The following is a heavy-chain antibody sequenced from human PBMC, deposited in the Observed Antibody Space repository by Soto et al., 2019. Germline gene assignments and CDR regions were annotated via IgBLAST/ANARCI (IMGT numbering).Heavy chain of an antibody. CDR1: GYTFTSYA. J-gene: IGHJ4*02. Sequence: QVQLVQSGAEVKKPGASVKVSCKASGYTFTSYAMHWVRQAPGQRLEWMGWINAGNGNTKYSQKFQGRVTITRDTSARTAYMELSSLRSEDTSVYYCARGGDYYYDSSGYSHYLDYWGQGTLVTVSS. CDR3: ARGGDYYYDSSGYSHYLDY. V-gene: IGHV1-3*01. D-gene: IGHD3-22*01. CDR2: INAGNGNT.